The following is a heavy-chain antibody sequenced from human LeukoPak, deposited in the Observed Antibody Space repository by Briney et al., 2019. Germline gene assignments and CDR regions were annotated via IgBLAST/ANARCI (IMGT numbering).Heavy chain of an antibody. Sequence: HPGGSLRLSCAASGFTVSSNYISWVRQAPGKGLEWVSVIYSGGSTYYADSVKGRFTISRDNSKNTLYLQMNSLRAEDTAVYYCARLEYSSTGNYWGQGTLVTVSS. V-gene: IGHV3-66*02. D-gene: IGHD6-6*01. CDR3: ARLEYSSTGNY. CDR1: GFTVSSNY. CDR2: IYSGGST. J-gene: IGHJ4*02.